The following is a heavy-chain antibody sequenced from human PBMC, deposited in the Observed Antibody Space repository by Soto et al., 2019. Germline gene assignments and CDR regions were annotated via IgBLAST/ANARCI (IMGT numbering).Heavy chain of an antibody. V-gene: IGHV3-30*18. CDR1: GFTFSSYG. Sequence: GGSLILSCAGSGFTFSSYGMHWVRQAPGKGLEWVAVISFGGNNEFYADSVKGRFTISRDNSNNTLYLQMNTLRAEDTAVYYCAKTADCSIGACFFGFDVSYYLDPWGQGTLVTVSA. D-gene: IGHD3-3*01. CDR2: ISFGGNNE. J-gene: IGHJ5*02. CDR3: AKTADCSIGACFFGFDVSYYLDP.